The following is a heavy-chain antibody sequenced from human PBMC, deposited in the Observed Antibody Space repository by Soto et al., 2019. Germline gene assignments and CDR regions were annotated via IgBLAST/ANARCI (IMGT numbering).Heavy chain of an antibody. J-gene: IGHJ6*02. D-gene: IGHD1-26*01. V-gene: IGHV6-1*01. Sequence: SQTFSLTCAISGDSVSSNSAAWNWIRQSPSRGLEWLGRTYYRSKWYNDYAVSVKSRITINPDTSKNQFSLQLNSVTPEDTAVYYCAREEVEMATKGSYYYGMDVWGQGTTVTVSS. CDR3: AREEVEMATKGSYYYGMDV. CDR2: TYYRSKWYN. CDR1: GDSVSSNSAA.